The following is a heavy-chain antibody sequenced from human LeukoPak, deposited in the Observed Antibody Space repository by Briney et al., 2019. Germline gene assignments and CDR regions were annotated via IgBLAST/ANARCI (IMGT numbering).Heavy chain of an antibody. CDR1: GFTFSSYA. J-gene: IGHJ4*02. CDR3: ARDSSIAARPLDY. Sequence: GGSLRLSCAASGFTFSSYAMSWVRQAPGKGLEWVSAISGSGGSTYYADSVKGRFTISRDNSKNSLYLQMNSLRAEDTAVYYCARDSSIAARPLDYWGQGTLVTVSS. CDR2: ISGSGGST. V-gene: IGHV3-23*01. D-gene: IGHD6-6*01.